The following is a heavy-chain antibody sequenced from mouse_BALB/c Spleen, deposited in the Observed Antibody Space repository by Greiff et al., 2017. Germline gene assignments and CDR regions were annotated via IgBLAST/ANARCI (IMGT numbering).Heavy chain of an antibody. V-gene: IGHV1S127*01. J-gene: IGHJ2*01. CDR2: IDPSDSYT. Sequence: QVQLQQPGAELVKPGASVKMSCKASGYTFTSYWMHWVKQRPGQGLEWIGVIDPSDSYTSYNQKFKGKATLTVDTSSSTAYMQLSSLTSEDSAVYYCTTAYYRYDGYVDYWGQGTTLTVSS. CDR1: GYTFTSYW. D-gene: IGHD2-14*01. CDR3: TTAYYRYDGYVDY.